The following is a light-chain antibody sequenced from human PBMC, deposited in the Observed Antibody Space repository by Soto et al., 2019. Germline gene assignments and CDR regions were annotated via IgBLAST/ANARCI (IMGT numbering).Light chain of an antibody. J-gene: IGKJ1*01. CDR2: AAS. Sequence: DIQMTQSPSTLSASVGDRVTLTCRASQTISSWLAWYQQKPGKAPKLLIYAASTLESGVSSRFSGRGSGTEFTLTISSLQVDDFATYYCQQYNGFSRTFGQGTKVDIK. V-gene: IGKV1-5*01. CDR1: QTISSW. CDR3: QQYNGFSRT.